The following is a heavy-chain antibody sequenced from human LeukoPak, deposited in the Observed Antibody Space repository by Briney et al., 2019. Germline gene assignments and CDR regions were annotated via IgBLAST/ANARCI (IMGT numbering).Heavy chain of an antibody. J-gene: IGHJ6*02. CDR1: GGSISSYY. CDR2: IYYSGST. V-gene: IGHV4-59*01. Sequence: PSETLSLTCTVSGGSISSYYWSWIRQPPGKGLEWIGYIYYSGSTNYNPSLKSRVTISVDTSKNQFSLKLSSVSAADTAVYYCARDQRYYYGMDVWGQGTRSPSP. CDR3: ARDQRYYYGMDV.